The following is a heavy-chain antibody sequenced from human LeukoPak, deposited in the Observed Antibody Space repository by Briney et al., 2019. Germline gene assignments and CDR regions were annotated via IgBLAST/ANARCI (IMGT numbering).Heavy chain of an antibody. D-gene: IGHD5-18*01. Sequence: GASVKVSCKASGGTFSSYAISWVRQAPGQGLEWMGRIIPIYGTANYAQKFQGRVTITTDESTSTAYMELSSLRSEGTAVYYCASGEGYSYGYGSLGPIDYWGQGTLVTVSS. CDR3: ASGEGYSYGYGSLGPIDY. V-gene: IGHV1-69*05. CDR1: GGTFSSYA. J-gene: IGHJ4*02. CDR2: IIPIYGTA.